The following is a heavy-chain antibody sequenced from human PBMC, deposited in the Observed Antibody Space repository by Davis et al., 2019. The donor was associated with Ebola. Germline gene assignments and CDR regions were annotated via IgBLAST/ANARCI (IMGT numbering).Heavy chain of an antibody. CDR1: GSAISSSSYH. J-gene: IGHJ5*02. CDR3: ARDYGPFDP. CDR2: IYYSGST. V-gene: IGHV4-39*07. D-gene: IGHD4-17*01. Sequence: MPSETLSLTCTVSGSAISSSSYHWGWIRQPPGNGLEWIGSIYYSGSTYYNPSLKSRDNLSVDTSKNQFSLKLSSVTAADTAVYYCARDYGPFDPWGQGTLVTVSS.